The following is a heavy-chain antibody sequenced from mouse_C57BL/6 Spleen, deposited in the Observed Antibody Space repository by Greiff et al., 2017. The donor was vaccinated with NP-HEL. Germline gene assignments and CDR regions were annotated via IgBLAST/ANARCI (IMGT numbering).Heavy chain of an antibody. J-gene: IGHJ2*01. Sequence: EVMLVESGAGLVKPGASLKLSCAASGFTFSSYTMSWVRQTPGQRLEWVGAICPGGGNTYYPDSVKGRSTFSRDKSTNTVYLQLSSLRSEDTALYYCARRYDYCSSYFDDWGQGTTLTVSS. CDR3: ARRYDYCSSYFDD. CDR1: GFTFSSYT. D-gene: IGHD1-1*01. CDR2: ICPGGGNT. V-gene: IGHV5-9*01.